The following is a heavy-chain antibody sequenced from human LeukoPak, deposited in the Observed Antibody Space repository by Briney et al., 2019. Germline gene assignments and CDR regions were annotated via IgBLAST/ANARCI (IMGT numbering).Heavy chain of an antibody. Sequence: SETLSLTCDVYGASFTGYYWSWIRQSPGKGLEWIGEMNQRGSMNYNPSLKSRVAISVDRSKNQFSLKLSSVTAADTAVYYCARELELRYWGQGTLVTVSS. CDR2: MNQRGSM. J-gene: IGHJ4*02. D-gene: IGHD1-7*01. V-gene: IGHV4-34*01. CDR1: GASFTGYY. CDR3: ARELELRY.